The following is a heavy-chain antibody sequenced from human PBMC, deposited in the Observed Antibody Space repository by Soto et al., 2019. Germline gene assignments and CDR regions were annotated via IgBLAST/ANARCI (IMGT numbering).Heavy chain of an antibody. Sequence: SETLSLTCTVSGGSISSSSYYWGWIRQPPGKGLEWIGSIYYSGSTYYNPSLKSRVTISVDTSKNQFSLKLSSVAAADTAVYYCARYGEPAYYDFWSGYLNWFDPWGQGTLVTVSS. J-gene: IGHJ5*02. D-gene: IGHD3-3*01. V-gene: IGHV4-39*01. CDR2: IYYSGST. CDR3: ARYGEPAYYDFWSGYLNWFDP. CDR1: GGSISSSSYY.